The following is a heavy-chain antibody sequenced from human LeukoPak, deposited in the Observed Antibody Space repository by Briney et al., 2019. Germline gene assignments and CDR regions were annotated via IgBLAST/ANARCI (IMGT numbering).Heavy chain of an antibody. J-gene: IGHJ5*02. Sequence: PSETLSLTCSVSGASISSGSNYWGWIRQPPGKGLEWIGSIYYSGSTYYNPSLKSRVTISVDTSKNQFSLKLSSVTAADTAVYYCARIRRSGIVVVITVLKYNWFDPWGQGTLVTVSS. V-gene: IGHV4-39*01. CDR1: GASISSGSNY. CDR2: IYYSGST. CDR3: ARIRRSGIVVVITVLKYNWFDP. D-gene: IGHD3-22*01.